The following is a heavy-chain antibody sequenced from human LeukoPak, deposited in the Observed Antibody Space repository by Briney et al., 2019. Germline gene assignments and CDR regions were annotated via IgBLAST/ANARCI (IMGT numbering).Heavy chain of an antibody. CDR2: FDPEDGET. Sequence: ASVKVSCKVSGYTLTELSMHWVRQAPGKGLEWMGGFDPEDGETIYARKFQGRVTMTEDTSTDTAYMELSSLRSEDTAVYYCATRGYYYGSGSYYKLDYWGQGTLVTVSS. D-gene: IGHD3-10*01. V-gene: IGHV1-24*01. CDR3: ATRGYYYGSGSYYKLDY. J-gene: IGHJ4*02. CDR1: GYTLTELS.